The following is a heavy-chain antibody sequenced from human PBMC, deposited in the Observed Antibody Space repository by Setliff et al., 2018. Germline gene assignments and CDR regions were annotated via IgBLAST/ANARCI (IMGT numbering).Heavy chain of an antibody. Sequence: ASVKVSCKASGGTFSSYGISWVRQAPGQGLEWMGGAIPMFGTTDYARKFQGRVTIITDESTSTAYMQLSSLGSEDTAVYYCVREGVDSRSSTDYRYYMDVWGK. V-gene: IGHV1-69*05. CDR3: VREGVDSRSSTDYRYYMDV. CDR2: AIPMFGTT. J-gene: IGHJ6*03. D-gene: IGHD3-22*01. CDR1: GGTFSSYG.